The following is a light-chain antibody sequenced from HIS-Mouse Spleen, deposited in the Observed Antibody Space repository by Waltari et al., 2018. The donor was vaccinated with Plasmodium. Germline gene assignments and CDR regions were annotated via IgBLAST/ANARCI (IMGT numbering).Light chain of an antibody. Sequence: DIQMTQSPSTLSASVGDRVTITCRASQSISSWLAWYQQKPGKAQKLLIYKASSLESGVPSRFSGSGSGTEFTLTISSLQPDDFATYYCQQYNSYSWTFGQGTKVEIK. CDR3: QQYNSYSWT. J-gene: IGKJ1*01. V-gene: IGKV1-5*03. CDR1: QSISSW. CDR2: KAS.